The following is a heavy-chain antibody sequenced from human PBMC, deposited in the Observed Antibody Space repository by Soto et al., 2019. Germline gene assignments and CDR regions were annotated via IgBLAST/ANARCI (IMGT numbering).Heavy chain of an antibody. D-gene: IGHD3-10*01. Sequence: PSETLSLTCTVSGGSISTHNWGWIRQTPGKGLEWIGYIYETGSTSYNPSLNSRVTISLDRSTKQLSLKLSSATAADTAMYHCVRQGIGPLHGLVDVWGRGTTVTVSS. J-gene: IGHJ6*02. CDR2: IYETGST. CDR3: VRQGIGPLHGLVDV. V-gene: IGHV4-59*08. CDR1: GGSISTHN.